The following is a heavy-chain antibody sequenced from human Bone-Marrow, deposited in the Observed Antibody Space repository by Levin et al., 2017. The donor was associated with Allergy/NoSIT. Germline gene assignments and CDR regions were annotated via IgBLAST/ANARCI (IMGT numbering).Heavy chain of an antibody. D-gene: IGHD3-9*01. CDR3: VRQSRDILTGYYTREPYNWFDP. V-gene: IGHV5-51*01. J-gene: IGHJ5*02. CDR1: GYTFTNYW. CDR2: IYPGDSDT. Sequence: LGESLKISCKGLGYTFTNYWIGWVRQMPGKGLECVGLIYPGDSDTTYNPSFRGRVTISADKSISTAFLHWGSLKASDSAIYYCVRQSRDILTGYYTREPYNWFDPWGQGTLVTVSS.